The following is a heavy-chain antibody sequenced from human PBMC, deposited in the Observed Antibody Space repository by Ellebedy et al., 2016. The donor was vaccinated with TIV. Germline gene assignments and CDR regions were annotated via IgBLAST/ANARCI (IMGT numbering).Heavy chain of an antibody. CDR2: IHHDGSDE. Sequence: PGGSLRLSCAAYGFIFSGSWMTWVRQAPGKGLEWVANIHHDGSDEYYVDSVKGRFTISRDNAKNSLYLQMNSLRAEDTARYYCSRDVAPVGQVTFDCWGQGTLVTVSS. D-gene: IGHD2-21*02. CDR3: SRDVAPVGQVTFDC. CDR1: GFIFSGSW. J-gene: IGHJ4*02. V-gene: IGHV3-7*03.